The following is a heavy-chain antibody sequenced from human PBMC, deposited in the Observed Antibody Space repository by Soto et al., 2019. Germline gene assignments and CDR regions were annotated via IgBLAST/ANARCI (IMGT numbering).Heavy chain of an antibody. D-gene: IGHD3-10*01. J-gene: IGHJ6*02. V-gene: IGHV4-30-2*01. Sequence: QLQLQESGSGLVKPSQTLSLTCAVSGGSISSGGYSWSWIRQPPGKGLEWIGYIYHSGSTYYNPPLKCRXXIXVXXSKNQFSLKLSSVTAADTAVDYCARGGDQGEGMDVWGQGTTVTVSS. CDR3: ARGGDQGEGMDV. CDR2: IYHSGST. CDR1: GGSISSGGYS.